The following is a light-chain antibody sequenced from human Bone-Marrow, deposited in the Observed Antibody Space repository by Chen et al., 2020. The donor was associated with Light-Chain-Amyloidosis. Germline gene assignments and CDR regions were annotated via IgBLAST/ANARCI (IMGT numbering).Light chain of an antibody. CDR3: KQYGSSPGFT. CDR1: QRLLYSNGHNY. V-gene: IGKV2-28*01. Sequence: DIVMTQSPLSLPAIPGEPASISCRSSQRLLYSNGHNYLDWYMHKPGQSPQLLIYLGSYRASGVPDRFSGSGSGTDCTLTISRLEPEDFAVYYCKQYGSSPGFTFGPGTKVDIK. CDR2: LGS. J-gene: IGKJ3*01.